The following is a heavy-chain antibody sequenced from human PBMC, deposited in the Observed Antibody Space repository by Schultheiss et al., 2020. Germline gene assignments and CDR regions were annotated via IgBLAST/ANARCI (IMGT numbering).Heavy chain of an antibody. CDR3: AKLGGSGPSHLDY. D-gene: IGHD3-16*01. J-gene: IGHJ4*02. CDR2: VSDNGGNT. Sequence: GGSLRLSCVASGFTFSNYAMTWVRQAPGQGLEWVGIVSDNGGNTNYADSMRGRFTISRDTSKNRLYLQMSSLRAGDTAVYYCAKLGGSGPSHLDYWGQGTLVTVSS. V-gene: IGHV3-23*01. CDR1: GFTFSNYA.